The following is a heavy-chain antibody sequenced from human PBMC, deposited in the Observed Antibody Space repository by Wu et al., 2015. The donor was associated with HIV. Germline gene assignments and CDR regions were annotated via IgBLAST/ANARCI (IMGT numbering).Heavy chain of an antibody. V-gene: IGHV1-8*01. Sequence: QVLLVQSGTEVKXPGASVKVSCKASGYTFINYDINWVRQATGQSLEWMGWMNPNSGNTNYAQKFKGRVTMTRATSINTAYMELSGLRSEDTAIYYCAVLYSLEPVKDILDTWGQGTLVTVSS. J-gene: IGHJ5*02. CDR2: MNPNSGNT. CDR1: GYTFINYD. D-gene: IGHD3-16*01. CDR3: AVLYSLEPVKDILDT.